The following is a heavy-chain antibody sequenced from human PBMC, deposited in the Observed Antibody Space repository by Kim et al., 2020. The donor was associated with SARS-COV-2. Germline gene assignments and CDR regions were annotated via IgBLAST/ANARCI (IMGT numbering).Heavy chain of an antibody. CDR3: AKGLNDYDSSGYSY. V-gene: IGHV3-23*01. J-gene: IGHJ4*02. Sequence: ADSVKGRFTISRDSSENTLYLKMNSLRVEDTAVYYCAKGLNDYDSSGYSYWGQGTLVTVSS. D-gene: IGHD3-22*01.